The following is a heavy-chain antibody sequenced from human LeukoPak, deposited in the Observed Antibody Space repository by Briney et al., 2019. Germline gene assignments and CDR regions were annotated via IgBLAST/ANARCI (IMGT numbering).Heavy chain of an antibody. Sequence: ASVKVSCKASGYTFTGYYMHWVRQAPGQGLEWMGWINPNSGGTNYAQKFQGRVTMTRDTSISTAYMELSRLRSDDTAVYYCARVAELGYCSSTSCPQGVWFDPWGQGTLVTVSS. CDR3: ARVAELGYCSSTSCPQGVWFDP. V-gene: IGHV1-2*02. J-gene: IGHJ5*02. CDR2: INPNSGGT. D-gene: IGHD2-2*01. CDR1: GYTFTGYY.